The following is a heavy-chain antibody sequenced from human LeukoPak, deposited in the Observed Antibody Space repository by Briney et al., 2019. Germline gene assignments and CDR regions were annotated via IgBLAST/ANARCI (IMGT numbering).Heavy chain of an antibody. Sequence: SVKVSCKASGGTFSSYAISWVRQAPGQGLEWMGGIIPIFGTANYAQKFQGRVTITADESTSTAYMELSRLRSEDTAVYYCAREGIQLWLDLSYWGQGTLVTVSS. CDR2: IIPIFGTA. V-gene: IGHV1-69*13. CDR3: AREGIQLWLDLSY. J-gene: IGHJ4*02. CDR1: GGTFSSYA. D-gene: IGHD5-18*01.